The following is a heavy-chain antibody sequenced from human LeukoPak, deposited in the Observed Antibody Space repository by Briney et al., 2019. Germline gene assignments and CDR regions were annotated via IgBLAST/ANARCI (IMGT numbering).Heavy chain of an antibody. V-gene: IGHV3-7*05. Sequence: GGSLRLSCAASGFIFSSYWMSWVRQAPGKGLEWVANIKQDGSEEVYVDSVKGRFTISRDNAKNSLFLQMNTLRAEDTAVYYCARDPYSSTWSYGMDVWGQGTTVTVSS. CDR2: IKQDGSEE. CDR1: GFIFSSYW. J-gene: IGHJ6*02. CDR3: ARDPYSSTWSYGMDV. D-gene: IGHD6-6*01.